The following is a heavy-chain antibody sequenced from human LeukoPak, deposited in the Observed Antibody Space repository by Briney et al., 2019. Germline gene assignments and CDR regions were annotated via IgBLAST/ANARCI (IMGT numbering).Heavy chain of an antibody. J-gene: IGHJ5*02. CDR2: IYYSGST. V-gene: IGHV4-39*01. D-gene: IGHD1-1*01. Sequence: SETLSLTCTVSGGSISSSSYYWGWIRQPPGKGLEWIGTIYYSGSTYYNPSLKSRVTISVDTSKNQFSLKLSSVTAADTAVYYCARQAVEAASRWFNPWGQGNLVTGSS. CDR3: ARQAVEAASRWFNP. CDR1: GGSISSSSYY.